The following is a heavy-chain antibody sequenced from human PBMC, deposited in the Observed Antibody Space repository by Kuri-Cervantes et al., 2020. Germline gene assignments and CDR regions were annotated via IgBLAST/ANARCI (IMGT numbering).Heavy chain of an antibody. CDR2: IKQDGSEK. V-gene: IGHV3-7*01. Sequence: GESLKISCAASGFTFSSYWMSWVCQAPGKGLEWVANIKQDGSEKYYVDSVKGRFTISRDNAKNSLYLQMNSLRAEDTAVYCCAREDILTGYYFDYWGQGTLVTVSS. J-gene: IGHJ4*02. CDR3: AREDILTGYYFDY. D-gene: IGHD3-9*01. CDR1: GFTFSSYW.